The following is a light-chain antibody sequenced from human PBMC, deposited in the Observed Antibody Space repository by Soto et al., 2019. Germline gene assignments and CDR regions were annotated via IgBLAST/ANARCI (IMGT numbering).Light chain of an antibody. CDR3: SSYSSTSTLV. V-gene: IGLV2-14*01. CDR1: STDVGGYNY. Sequence: SVLTQPASVSGSPGQSITISCTGTSTDVGGYNYVSWYQQHPDKAPKLMIYEVTNRPSGVSYRFSASKSGNTASLTISGLQAEDEADYYCSSYSSTSTLVFGGGTKVTVL. J-gene: IGLJ2*01. CDR2: EVT.